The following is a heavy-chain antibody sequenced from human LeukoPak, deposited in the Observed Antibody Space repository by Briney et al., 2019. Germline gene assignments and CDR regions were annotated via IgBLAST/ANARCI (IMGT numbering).Heavy chain of an antibody. CDR1: GGTFSSYA. CDR3: VRDGELPYDAYDI. J-gene: IGHJ3*02. CDR2: IIPIFGTA. Sequence: SVKVSCKASGGTFSSYAISWVRQAPGQGLEWMGGIIPIFGTANYAQKFQGRVTITADESTSTAYMELSSLRSEDTAVYYCVRDGELPYDAYDIWGQGTMVTVSS. V-gene: IGHV1-69*01. D-gene: IGHD1-26*01.